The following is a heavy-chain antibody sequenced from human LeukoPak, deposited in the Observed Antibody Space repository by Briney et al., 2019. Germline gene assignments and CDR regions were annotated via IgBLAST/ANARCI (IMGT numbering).Heavy chain of an antibody. CDR1: GFTFSSYA. CDR3: ARDWVTTGTTWAGDY. Sequence: GGSLRLSCAASGFTFSSYAMHWVRQAPGKGLEWVAVISYDGSNKYYADSVKGRFTISRDNSKNTLYLQMNSLRAEDMAVYYCARDWVTTGTTWAGDYWGQGTLVTVSS. J-gene: IGHJ4*02. V-gene: IGHV3-30-3*01. D-gene: IGHD1-1*01. CDR2: ISYDGSNK.